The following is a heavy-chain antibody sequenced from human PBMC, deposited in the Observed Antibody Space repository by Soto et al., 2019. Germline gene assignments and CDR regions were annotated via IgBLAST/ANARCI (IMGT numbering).Heavy chain of an antibody. CDR2: VLHTGNT. D-gene: IGHD1-20*01. Sequence: KPSETLSLTCSVSGDSIRSYYWTWIRQPPGKGLQWIGYVLHTGNTNYNPSLKSRVTISEDASKNQVSLRLTSMTAADTAVYFCAREQYNWKIWGQGTLVTVSS. J-gene: IGHJ4*02. CDR3: AREQYNWKI. CDR1: GDSIRSYY. V-gene: IGHV4-59*01.